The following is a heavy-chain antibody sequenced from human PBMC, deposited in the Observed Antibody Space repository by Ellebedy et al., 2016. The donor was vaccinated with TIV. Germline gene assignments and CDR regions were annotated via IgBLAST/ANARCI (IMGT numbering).Heavy chain of an antibody. CDR3: ARVRCSGGSCYRRYYYYGMDV. V-gene: IGHV1-2*02. J-gene: IGHJ6*02. CDR2: INPNSGGT. D-gene: IGHD2-15*01. CDR1: GYTFTGYY. Sequence: ASVKVSCXASGYTFTGYYMHWVRQAPGQGLEWMGWINPNSGGTNYAQKFQGRVTMTRDTSISTAYMELSRLRSDDTAVYYCARVRCSGGSCYRRYYYYGMDVWGQGTTVTVSS.